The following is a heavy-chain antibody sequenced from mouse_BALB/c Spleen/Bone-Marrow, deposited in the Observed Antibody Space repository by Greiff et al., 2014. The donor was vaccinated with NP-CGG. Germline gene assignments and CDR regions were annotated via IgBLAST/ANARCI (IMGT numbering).Heavy chain of an antibody. D-gene: IGHD1-1*01. CDR3: TRPSFYYGSSYWYFDV. V-gene: IGHV14-3*02. CDR2: IDPANGDT. CDR1: GFNIKDTY. Sequence: VQLQQSGSELVKPGASVKLSCAASGFNIKDTYMHWVEQRPEQGLEWIGRIDPANGDTKYDPKFQGKATITADTSSNAAYLQLSSLTSEDTAVYYCTRPSFYYGSSYWYFDVWGAGTTVTVSS. J-gene: IGHJ1*01.